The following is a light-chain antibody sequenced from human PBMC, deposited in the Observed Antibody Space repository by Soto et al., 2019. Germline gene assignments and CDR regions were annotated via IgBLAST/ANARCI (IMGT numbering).Light chain of an antibody. CDR2: GAS. CDR1: QSVSSN. V-gene: IGKV3-15*01. Sequence: EIVMTQSPATLSVSPGERANLSCRASQSVSSNLAWYQQKPRQAPRLLIYGASTRATGIPARFSGSGSGTEFTLTISSLQSEDFAVYYCQQYNKWPPWTFGQGTKVEIK. J-gene: IGKJ1*01. CDR3: QQYNKWPPWT.